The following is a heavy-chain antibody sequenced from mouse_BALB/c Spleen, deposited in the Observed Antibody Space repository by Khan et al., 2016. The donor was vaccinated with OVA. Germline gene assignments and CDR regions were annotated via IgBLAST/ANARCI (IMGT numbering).Heavy chain of an antibody. Sequence: EVQLKESGPGLLKPSQSLSLTCTVTGYSITSDYAWNWIRQFPGNKLECMAYISYIGNTTYSPSLRSRISITRDTSKNQFFLQSNSVTTKDAAPYYCASGRIVHRDPDYFDYGGQGTTLTVSS. CDR1: GYSITSDYA. D-gene: IGHD2-12*01. CDR2: ISYIGNT. V-gene: IGHV3-2*02. CDR3: ASGRIVHRDPDYFDY. J-gene: IGHJ2*01.